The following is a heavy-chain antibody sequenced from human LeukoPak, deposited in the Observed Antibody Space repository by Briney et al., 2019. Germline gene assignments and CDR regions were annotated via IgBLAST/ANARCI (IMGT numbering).Heavy chain of an antibody. CDR1: GYTFTSYD. D-gene: IGHD5-18*01. V-gene: IGHV1-8*01. CDR3: ARAERGYSSLDY. CDR2: MNPNSGNA. Sequence: RASVKVSCKASGYTFTSYDISWVRQATGQGLEWMGWMNPNSGNAGYAQRFQGRVTMTRNNSISTAYMELTSLRSEDTAVYYCARAERGYSSLDYWGQGTLVTVSS. J-gene: IGHJ4*02.